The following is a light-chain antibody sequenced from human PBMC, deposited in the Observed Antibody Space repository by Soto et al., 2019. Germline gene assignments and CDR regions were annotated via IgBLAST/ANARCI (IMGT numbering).Light chain of an antibody. CDR1: ETINKN. CDR3: QQSFRTPYT. Sequence: DIQMTQSPSSLSASIGDRVTITCRASETINKNLNWYQQKPGQAPNLLIYSASDFQSGVPSRFSGSGSGTEFTLTISGLQPEDFATYYCQQSFRTPYTFGQGTDLEI. J-gene: IGKJ2*01. CDR2: SAS. V-gene: IGKV1-39*01.